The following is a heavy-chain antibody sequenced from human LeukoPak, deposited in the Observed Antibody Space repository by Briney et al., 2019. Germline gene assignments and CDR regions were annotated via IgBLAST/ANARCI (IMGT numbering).Heavy chain of an antibody. CDR2: ISYSGST. D-gene: IGHD6-13*01. Sequence: PSETLSLTCTVSGGSISTYYWSWVRQPPGKGLEWIGYISYSGSTDYNPSLKSRVTISVDTSKNQFSLNLNSVTAADTAVYYCARGGYSNSWYDGDRWDYFDYWGQGTLVTVSS. CDR3: ARGGYSNSWYDGDRWDYFDY. J-gene: IGHJ4*02. V-gene: IGHV4-59*08. CDR1: GGSISTYY.